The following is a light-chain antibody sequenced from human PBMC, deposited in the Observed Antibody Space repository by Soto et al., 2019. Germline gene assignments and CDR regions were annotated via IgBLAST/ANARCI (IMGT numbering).Light chain of an antibody. Sequence: DIQMTQYPSTLSASVGDRVTITCRASQSISTWLAWYQQEPGKAPKRLIYAASSLESGVPSRFSGSGSGTEFTLTISSLQPDDFATYYCQQYNSYPWTFGQGTKVDI. J-gene: IGKJ1*01. V-gene: IGKV1-5*01. CDR1: QSISTW. CDR3: QQYNSYPWT. CDR2: AAS.